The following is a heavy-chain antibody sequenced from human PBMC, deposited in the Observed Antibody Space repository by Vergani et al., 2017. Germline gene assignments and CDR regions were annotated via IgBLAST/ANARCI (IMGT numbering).Heavy chain of an antibody. CDR1: GFTFSRYG. J-gene: IGHJ4*02. D-gene: IGHD1-26*01. Sequence: QVQLVESGGGVVQPGRSLRISCAASGFTFSRYGMHWVRQAPGKGLEWVAVIWYDGSNKYYADSVKGRFTISRDNSKNTLYLQMNSLRAEDTAVYYCAKDALTSGRYRYFDYWGQGTLVTVSS. V-gene: IGHV3-33*06. CDR2: IWYDGSNK. CDR3: AKDALTSGRYRYFDY.